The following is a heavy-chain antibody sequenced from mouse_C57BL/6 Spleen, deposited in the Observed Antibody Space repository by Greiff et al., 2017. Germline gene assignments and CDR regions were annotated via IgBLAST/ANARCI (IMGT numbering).Heavy chain of an antibody. CDR2: IDPETGGT. CDR3: TRGDCGSSYWYFDV. D-gene: IGHD1-1*01. V-gene: IGHV1-15*01. Sequence: QVQLQQSGAELVRPGASVTLSCKASGYTFTDYEMHWVKQTPVHGLEWIGAIDPETGGTAYNQKFKGKAILTADKSSSTAYMELRSLTSEDSAVYYCTRGDCGSSYWYFDVWGTGTTVTVSS. J-gene: IGHJ1*03. CDR1: GYTFTDYE.